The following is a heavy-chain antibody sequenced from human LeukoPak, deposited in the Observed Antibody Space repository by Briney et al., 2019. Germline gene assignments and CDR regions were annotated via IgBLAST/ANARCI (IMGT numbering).Heavy chain of an antibody. V-gene: IGHV1-2*02. CDR2: INPNSGGT. CDR1: GYTFTGYY. J-gene: IGHJ4*02. CDR3: ARAPDDYDFWSGPFDY. Sequence: ASVKVSCKASGYTFTGYYMHWVRQAPGQGLEWMGWINPNSGGTNYAQNFQGRVTMTRDTSISTAYMELSGLTSDDTAVYYCARAPDDYDFWSGPFDYWGRGTLVTVSS. D-gene: IGHD3-3*01.